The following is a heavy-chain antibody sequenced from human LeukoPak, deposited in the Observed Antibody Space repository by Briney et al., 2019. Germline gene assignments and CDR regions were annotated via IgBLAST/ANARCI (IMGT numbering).Heavy chain of an antibody. J-gene: IGHJ4*02. CDR3: ARESRDVETEGFDY. CDR2: IYDSGST. Sequence: SETLSLTCTVSGGSISSYYWSWIRQPPGKGLEWIGYIYDSGSTKYNPSLTSRVSISVDTSKNQFSLKLSSVTAADTAVYYCARESRDVETEGFDYWGQGTLVTVSS. D-gene: IGHD5-24*01. V-gene: IGHV4-59*01. CDR1: GGSISSYY.